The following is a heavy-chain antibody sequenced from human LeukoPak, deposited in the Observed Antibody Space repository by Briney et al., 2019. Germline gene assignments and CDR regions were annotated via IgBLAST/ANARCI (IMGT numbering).Heavy chain of an antibody. V-gene: IGHV1-2*02. Sequence: ASVKVSCKASGYTFTGYYMHWVRQAPGQGLEWMGWINPNSGCTNYAQKFQGRVTMTRDTSINTAYMELSRLRSDDTAVYYCPRDPPDYYGSGSYPFDYWGQGTLVTVSS. CDR2: INPNSGCT. CDR3: PRDPPDYYGSGSYPFDY. J-gene: IGHJ4*02. D-gene: IGHD3-10*01. CDR1: GYTFTGYY.